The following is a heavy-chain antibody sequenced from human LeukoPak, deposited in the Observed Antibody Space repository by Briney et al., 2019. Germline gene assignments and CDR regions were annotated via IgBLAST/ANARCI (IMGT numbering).Heavy chain of an antibody. CDR3: ARDYYDSRGFDL. Sequence: GGSLRLSCAASGFTFSNYNINWVRQAPGKGLEWVSYISSSSSIYYADSVKGRFTISRDNAKSSLYLQMNSLRAEDTAVYYCARDYYDSRGFDLWGRGTLVSVSS. CDR1: GFTFSNYN. D-gene: IGHD3-22*01. V-gene: IGHV3-48*01. J-gene: IGHJ2*01. CDR2: ISSSSSI.